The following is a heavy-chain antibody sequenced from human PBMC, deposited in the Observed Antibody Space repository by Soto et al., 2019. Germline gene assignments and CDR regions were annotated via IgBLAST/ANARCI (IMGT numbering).Heavy chain of an antibody. CDR2: ISGSGGST. CDR1: GFTFSSYA. J-gene: IGHJ5*02. Sequence: LSLTCAASGFTFSSYAMSWVRQAPGKGLEWVSAISGSGGSTYYADSVKGRFTISRDNSKNTLYLQMNSLRAEDTAVYYCAKDRYCSSTSCDYNWFDPWGQGTLVTVSS. V-gene: IGHV3-23*01. D-gene: IGHD2-2*01. CDR3: AKDRYCSSTSCDYNWFDP.